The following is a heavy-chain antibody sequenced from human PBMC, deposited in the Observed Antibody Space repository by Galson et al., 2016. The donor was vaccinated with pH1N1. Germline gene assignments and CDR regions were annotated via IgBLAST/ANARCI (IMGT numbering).Heavy chain of an antibody. CDR1: GFSFSSYT. V-gene: IGHV3-53*01. D-gene: IGHD5-12*01. Sequence: SLRLSCAASGFSFSSYTMNWVRQAPGKGLEWVSVICTGGITQYADSVKGRFTISGDNSKNTLYLQMNSLRAEDTAIYFCARDEGYVNYYRGMDVWGQGTTVIVSS. CDR3: ARDEGYVNYYRGMDV. J-gene: IGHJ6*02. CDR2: ICTGGIT.